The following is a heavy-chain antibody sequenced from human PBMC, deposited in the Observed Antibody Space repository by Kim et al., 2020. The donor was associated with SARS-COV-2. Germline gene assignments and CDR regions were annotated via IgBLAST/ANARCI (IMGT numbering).Heavy chain of an antibody. CDR1: GASLRSDPYY. V-gene: IGHV4-31*03. CDR2: MYYTGNTY. Sequence: SETLSLTCTVSGASLRSDPYYWGWIRQPPGKGLEWIGNMYYTGNTYYNNPSLKSRVTISIDASKNQFFLNLTSVTAADTAVYFCARGGLFPTSQFAYWG. J-gene: IGHJ4*01. CDR3: ARGGLFPTSQFAY.